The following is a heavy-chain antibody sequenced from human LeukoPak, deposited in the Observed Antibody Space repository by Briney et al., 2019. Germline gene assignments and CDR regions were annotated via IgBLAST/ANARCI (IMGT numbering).Heavy chain of an antibody. CDR2: TSGSGSTT. J-gene: IGHJ4*02. D-gene: IGHD6-19*01. V-gene: IGHV3-23*01. Sequence: GGSLRLSCSVSGFTFNNYAMNWVSQAPGKWLEWVSGTSGSGSTTYYADSVKGRFTISRDNSKNTLYLQMNNLRGEDTAVYFCAKDSRPTIAVAGFDYWGQGTLVTVSS. CDR1: GFTFNNYA. CDR3: AKDSRPTIAVAGFDY.